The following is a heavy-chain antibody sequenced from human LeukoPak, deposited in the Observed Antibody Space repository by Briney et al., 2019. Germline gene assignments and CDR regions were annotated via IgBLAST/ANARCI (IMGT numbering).Heavy chain of an antibody. Sequence: GGSLRLSCAASGFTFSSYGMHWVRQAPGKGLEWVAVISYDGSNKYYADSVKGRFTISRDNSKNTLYLQKNSLRAEDTAVYYCAKGTKPQLRLLDYWGQGTLVTVSS. J-gene: IGHJ4*02. CDR3: AKGTKPQLRLLDY. CDR2: ISYDGSNK. V-gene: IGHV3-30*18. D-gene: IGHD4-17*01. CDR1: GFTFSSYG.